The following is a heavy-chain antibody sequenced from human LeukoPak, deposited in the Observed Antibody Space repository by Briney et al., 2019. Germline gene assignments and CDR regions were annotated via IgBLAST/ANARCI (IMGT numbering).Heavy chain of an antibody. J-gene: IGHJ4*03. CDR3: TRSQIRLGFFDY. V-gene: IGHV1-2*02. CDR1: GYTLTDYY. Sequence: ASVKVSCKASGYTLTDYYFQWVRQAPGQGLEWMGWIDPNSGDTNYAQKFQGRVTMTRDTSISTAYMELTGLRSDDTTIYYCTRSQIRLGFFDYWGQGTLVTVSS. CDR2: IDPNSGDT.